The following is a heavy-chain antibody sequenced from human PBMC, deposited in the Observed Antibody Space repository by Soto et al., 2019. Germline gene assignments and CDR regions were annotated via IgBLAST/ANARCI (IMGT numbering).Heavy chain of an antibody. CDR3: ALNDYGDYGPLD. J-gene: IGHJ4*02. Sequence: GGSLRLSCAASGFTFSSYAMSWVRQAPGKGLEWVSAISGSGGSTYYADSVKGRFTISRDNSKNTLYLQMNSLRAEDTAVYYCALNDYGDYGPLDWGQGTLVTVSS. D-gene: IGHD4-17*01. V-gene: IGHV3-23*01. CDR2: ISGSGGST. CDR1: GFTFSSYA.